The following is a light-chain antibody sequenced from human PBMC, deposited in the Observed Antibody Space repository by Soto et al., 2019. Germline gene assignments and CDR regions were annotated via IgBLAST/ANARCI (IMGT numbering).Light chain of an antibody. J-gene: IGKJ3*01. CDR1: QGISNY. CDR3: QKYDRAPFT. CDR2: AAS. Sequence: DIPMTQSPSSLSASVGDRVTITCRASQGISNYLAWYQQKPGKVPKLLIFAASTLQSGVPSRFSGSGSGTDFTLTISSLQPEDVASYYCQKYDRAPFTFGPGTKVNIK. V-gene: IGKV1-27*01.